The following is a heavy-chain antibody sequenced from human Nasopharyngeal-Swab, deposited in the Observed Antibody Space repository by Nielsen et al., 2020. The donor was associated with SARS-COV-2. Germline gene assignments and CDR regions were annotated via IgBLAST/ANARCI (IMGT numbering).Heavy chain of an antibody. CDR2: IAHDASNE. D-gene: IGHD2-15*01. J-gene: IGHJ5*02. CDR3: ARASKFFLGYCSGGSCYKNWFDP. V-gene: IGHV3-33*05. Sequence: VRQMPGKGLEWVAFIAHDASNEYYGDSVKGRFSISRDSSKNTLYLQMNSLRAEDTAVYYCARASKFFLGYCSGGSCYKNWFDPWGQGTLVTVSS.